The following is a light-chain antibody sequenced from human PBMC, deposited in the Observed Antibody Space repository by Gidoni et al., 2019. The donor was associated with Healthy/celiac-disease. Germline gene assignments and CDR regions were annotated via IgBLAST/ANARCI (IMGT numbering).Light chain of an antibody. CDR2: GAS. V-gene: IGKV3-15*01. CDR1: QSVSSN. Sequence: EIVMTQSPATLSVSPGERATLSCRASQSVSSNLAWYQQKPGQAPRLLIYGASTRATGIPARFSGSGSGTEFTLTISSPQSEDFAVYYCQQYNNWPTCGQGTKLEIK. J-gene: IGKJ2*01. CDR3: QQYNNWPT.